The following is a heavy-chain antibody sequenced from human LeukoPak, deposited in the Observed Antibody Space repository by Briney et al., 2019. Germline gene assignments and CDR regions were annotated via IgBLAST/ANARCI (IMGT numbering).Heavy chain of an antibody. Sequence: ASVKVSCKASGYTFTGYYMHWVRQAPGQGLEWVGWINPNGGGTNYAQKFQGRVTMTRDTSISTAYMELSRLRSDDTAVYYCARDDEGIPGGVWGKGTTVTVSS. CDR1: GYTFTGYY. J-gene: IGHJ6*04. V-gene: IGHV1-2*02. CDR3: ARDDEGIPGGV. CDR2: INPNGGGT. D-gene: IGHD2-21*01.